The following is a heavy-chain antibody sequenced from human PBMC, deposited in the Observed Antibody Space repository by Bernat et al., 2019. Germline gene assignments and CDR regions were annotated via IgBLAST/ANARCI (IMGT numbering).Heavy chain of an antibody. CDR1: GFSFSTYS. CDR3: ARDLLVGATFDAFDI. V-gene: IGHV3-48*02. CDR2: ISSSSITI. D-gene: IGHD1-26*01. J-gene: IGHJ3*02. Sequence: EVQLVESGGGLVQPGGSLRLSCAASGFSFSTYSMNWVRQAPGKGLEWVSYISSSSITIYYADSVRGRFTISRDNAENSLYLQMNSLRDEDTAVYYCARDLLVGATFDAFDIWGQGTIVTVSS.